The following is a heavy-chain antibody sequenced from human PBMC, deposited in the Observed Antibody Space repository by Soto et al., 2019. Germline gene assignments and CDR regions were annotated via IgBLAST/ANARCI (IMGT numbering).Heavy chain of an antibody. J-gene: IGHJ4*02. CDR2: ISAYNGDT. CDR1: GYTFRSYG. Sequence: QIQLVQSGGEVKKPGASVKVSCKASGYTFRSYGISWVRQAPGQGLEWVGWISAYNGDTHYAPKFQDRITLTTETSTDTAYMELRSLRLDDTAVYYCARDWSMYYYNSGLIWFYWGQGSLVTVSS. CDR3: ARDWSMYYYNSGLIWFY. D-gene: IGHD6-19*01. V-gene: IGHV1-18*04.